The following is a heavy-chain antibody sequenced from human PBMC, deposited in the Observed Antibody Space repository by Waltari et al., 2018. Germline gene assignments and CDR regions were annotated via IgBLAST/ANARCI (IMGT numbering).Heavy chain of an antibody. J-gene: IGHJ5*02. CDR2: INHSGST. CDR1: GGSFSGYY. CDR3: ARVLPFIVGASWFDP. D-gene: IGHD1-26*01. Sequence: QVQLQQWGAGLLKPSETLSLTCAVYGGSFSGYYWSWIRQPPGKGLEWIGEINHSGSTNDTTSLKSRVTISVDTSKNQFSLKLSSVTAADTAVYYCARVLPFIVGASWFDPWGQGTLVTVSS. V-gene: IGHV4-34*01.